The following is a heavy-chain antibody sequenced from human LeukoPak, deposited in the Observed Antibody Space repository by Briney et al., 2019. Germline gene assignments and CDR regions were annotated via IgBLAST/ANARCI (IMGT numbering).Heavy chain of an antibody. D-gene: IGHD3-22*01. Sequence: ASVKVSCKASGYTITGYYIHWVRQAPGQGLDWMGRINPNNGGTNYAQKFQGRVTMTRDMSMSTAYMELSRLRSDDTAVYYCAGEDNSSGCRPFDIWGQGTMVTVPS. CDR2: INPNNGGT. CDR1: GYTITGYY. J-gene: IGHJ3*02. V-gene: IGHV1-2*06. CDR3: AGEDNSSGCRPFDI.